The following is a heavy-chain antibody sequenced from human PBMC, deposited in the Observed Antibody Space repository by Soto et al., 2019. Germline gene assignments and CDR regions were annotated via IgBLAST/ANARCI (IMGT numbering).Heavy chain of an antibody. J-gene: IGHJ6*02. V-gene: IGHV3-33*01. Sequence: QVQLVESGGGVVQPGRSLRLSCAASGFTFSSYGMHWVRQAPGKGLEWVAVIWYDGSNKYYAASVKGRFTISRDNSKNTLYLQMNSLRAEDTAVYYCARDDSSFYYYYGMDVWGQGTTVTVSS. CDR3: ARDDSSFYYYYGMDV. CDR2: IWYDGSNK. D-gene: IGHD6-6*01. CDR1: GFTFSSYG.